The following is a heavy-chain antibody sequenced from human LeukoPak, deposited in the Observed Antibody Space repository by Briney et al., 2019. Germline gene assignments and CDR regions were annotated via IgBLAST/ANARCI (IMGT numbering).Heavy chain of an antibody. Sequence: PGGSLRLSCAASGFTFDDYGMSWVRQAPGKGLEWVSGINWNGGSTGYADSVKGRFTISRDNAKNSLYLQMNSLRAEDTALYYCARGGYCSGGSCHPYNWFDPWGQGTLVTVSS. CDR2: INWNGGST. D-gene: IGHD2-15*01. CDR3: ARGGYCSGGSCHPYNWFDP. V-gene: IGHV3-20*04. CDR1: GFTFDDYG. J-gene: IGHJ5*02.